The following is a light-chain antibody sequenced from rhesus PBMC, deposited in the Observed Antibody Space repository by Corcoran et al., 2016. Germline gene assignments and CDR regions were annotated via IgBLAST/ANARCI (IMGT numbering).Light chain of an antibody. Sequence: EIVMTQSPATLSLSPGERATLSCRASQSVSSSLAWYQQKPGQAPKLLIYGASSRATGTPDRFSGSGSGTEFTLTISSLEPEDVGVYYWQQDYSWPPTFGQGTKVEIK. J-gene: IGKJ1*01. CDR2: GAS. V-gene: IGKV3-42*01. CDR3: QQDYSWPPT. CDR1: QSVSSS.